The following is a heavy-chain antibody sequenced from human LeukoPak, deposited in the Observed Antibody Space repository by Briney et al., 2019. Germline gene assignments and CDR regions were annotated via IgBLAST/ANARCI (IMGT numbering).Heavy chain of an antibody. J-gene: IGHJ4*02. CDR3: ARAPEFYLPLRFGEPNLTYDY. V-gene: IGHV4-38-2*02. CDR2: IYHSGST. D-gene: IGHD3-16*01. CDR1: GYSISSGYY. Sequence: PSETLSLTCTVSGYSISSGYYWGWIRQPPGTGLEWIGSIYHSGSTYYNPSLKGGVTISVATSKKQFSRKLCSVTAADTAVYYCARAPEFYLPLRFGEPNLTYDYWGQGTLVTVSS.